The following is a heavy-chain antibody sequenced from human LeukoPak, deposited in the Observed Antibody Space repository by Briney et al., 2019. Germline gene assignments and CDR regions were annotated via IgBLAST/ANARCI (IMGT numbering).Heavy chain of an antibody. J-gene: IGHJ4*02. V-gene: IGHV3-30*03. CDR1: GFTFSSYG. D-gene: IGHD5-24*01. CDR2: ISYDGSNK. CDR3: ATSIGDVEMAMAV. Sequence: GGSLRLSCAASGFTFSSYGMHWVRQAPGKGLEWVAVISYDGSNKYYANSMKGRFTISRDNSKNTLYLQMNSLRAEDTAVYYCATSIGDVEMAMAVWGQGTLVTVSS.